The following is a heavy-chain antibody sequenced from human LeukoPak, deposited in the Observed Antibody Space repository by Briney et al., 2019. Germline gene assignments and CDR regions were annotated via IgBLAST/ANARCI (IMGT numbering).Heavy chain of an antibody. CDR1: GFTFSSYA. CDR3: AKTEKSVLYYFDY. CDR2: ISGSGGST. V-gene: IGHV3-23*01. J-gene: IGHJ4*02. Sequence: PGGSLRLSXAASGFTFSSYAMSWVRQAPGKGLEWVSAISGSGGSTYYADSVKGRFTISRDNSKNTLYLQMNSLRAEDTAVYYCAKTEKSVLYYFDYWGQGTLVTVSS.